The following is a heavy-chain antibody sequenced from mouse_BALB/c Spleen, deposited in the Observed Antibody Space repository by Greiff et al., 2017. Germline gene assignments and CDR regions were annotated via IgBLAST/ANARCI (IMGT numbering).Heavy chain of an antibody. D-gene: IGHD2-1*01. CDR2: IYPGDGDT. V-gene: IGHV1-87*01. J-gene: IGHJ2*01. CDR3: ARCPYGNYFDY. CDR1: GYTFTSYW. Sequence: QVQLQQSGAELARPGASVKLSCKASGYTFTSYWMQWVKQRPGQGLEWIGAIYPGDGDTRYTQKFKGKATLTADKSSSTAYMQLSSLASEDSAVYYCARCPYGNYFDYWGQGTTLTVSS.